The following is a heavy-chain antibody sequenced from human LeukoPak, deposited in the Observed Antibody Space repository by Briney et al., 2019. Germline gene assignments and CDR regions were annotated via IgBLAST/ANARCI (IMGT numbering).Heavy chain of an antibody. D-gene: IGHD2-2*01. V-gene: IGHV3-30*02. Sequence: GGSLRLSCAASGFTFSSYGMHWVRQAPGKGLEWVAFIRYDGSNKYYADSVKGRFTISRDNSKNTLYLQMNSLRAEDTAVYYCAKETVDIVVVPAAKRDFDYWGQGTLVTVSS. CDR1: GFTFSSYG. J-gene: IGHJ4*02. CDR2: IRYDGSNK. CDR3: AKETVDIVVVPAAKRDFDY.